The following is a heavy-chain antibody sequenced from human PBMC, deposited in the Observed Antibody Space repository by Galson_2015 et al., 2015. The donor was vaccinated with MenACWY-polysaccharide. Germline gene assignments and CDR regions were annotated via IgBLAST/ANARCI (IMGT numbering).Heavy chain of an antibody. D-gene: IGHD2-15*01. Sequence: SLRLSCAASGFTFDDYTMSWFRQAPGKGLEWVGFIRNTVYSGTTEYAASVKGRFTISRDDSKSIAYLQMISLKIEDAAVYYCTRGGAGGSYFRFDPWGQGTLVTVSS. CDR2: IRNTVYSGTT. CDR3: TRGGAGGSYFRFDP. CDR1: GFTFDDYT. V-gene: IGHV3-49*03. J-gene: IGHJ5*02.